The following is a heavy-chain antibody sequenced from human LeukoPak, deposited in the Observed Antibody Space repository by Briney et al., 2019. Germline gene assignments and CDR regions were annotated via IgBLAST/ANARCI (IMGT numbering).Heavy chain of an antibody. V-gene: IGHV4-30-4*08. CDR3: ARVDPPNYDFWSGPGEEY. Sequence: SQTLSLTCTVSGGSISCGDYYWSWIRQPPGKGLEWIGYIYYSGSTYYNPSLKSRVTISVDTSKNQFSLKLSSVTAADTAVYYCARVDPPNYDFWSGPGEEYWGQRTLVTVSS. D-gene: IGHD3-3*01. CDR1: GGSISCGDYY. CDR2: IYYSGST. J-gene: IGHJ4*02.